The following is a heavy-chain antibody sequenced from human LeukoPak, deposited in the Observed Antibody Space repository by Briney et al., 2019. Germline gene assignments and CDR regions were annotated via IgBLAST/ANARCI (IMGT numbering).Heavy chain of an antibody. V-gene: IGHV6-1*01. Sequence: SQTLSLTCAISGDSFSSNSAAWTWIRQSPARGLEWLGRTYYRSKLYNDYALSVNGLITINPDTSKNQFSLQLNSVTPEDTAVYYCARGYYGMDVWGQGTTVTVSS. CDR2: TYYRSKLYN. CDR3: ARGYYGMDV. J-gene: IGHJ6*02. CDR1: GDSFSSNSAA.